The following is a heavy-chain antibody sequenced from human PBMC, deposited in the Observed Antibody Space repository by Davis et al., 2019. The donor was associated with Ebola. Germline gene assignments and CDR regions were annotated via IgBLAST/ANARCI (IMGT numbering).Heavy chain of an antibody. CDR1: GFTFSSYA. D-gene: IGHD3-22*01. V-gene: IGHV3-23*01. CDR3: ARVRWTSGYYFDY. CDR2: ISGSGGST. Sequence: GESLKISCAASGFTFSSYAMSWVRQAPGKGLEWVSAISGSGGSTYYADSVKGRFTISRDNSKNTLYLQMNSLRAEDTAVYYCARVRWTSGYYFDYWGQGILVTVSS. J-gene: IGHJ4*02.